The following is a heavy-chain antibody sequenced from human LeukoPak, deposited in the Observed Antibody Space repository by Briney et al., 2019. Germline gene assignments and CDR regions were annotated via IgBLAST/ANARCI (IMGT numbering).Heavy chain of an antibody. CDR2: INTDGSST. CDR1: GFTFSSYW. J-gene: IGHJ3*02. D-gene: IGHD3-3*01. Sequence: GGSLRLSCAASGFTFSSYWMHWVRQAPGKGLVWVSRINTDGSSTSYADSVKGRFTISRDNAKNTLYLQMNSLRAEDTAVYYCARAAAHYYDFWSGYYTGEAFDIWGQGTMVTVSS. V-gene: IGHV3-74*01. CDR3: ARAAAHYYDFWSGYYTGEAFDI.